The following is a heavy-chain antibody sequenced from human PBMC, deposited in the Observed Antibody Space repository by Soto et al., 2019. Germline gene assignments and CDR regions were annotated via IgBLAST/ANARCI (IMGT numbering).Heavy chain of an antibody. CDR1: GFTFSSYA. D-gene: IGHD3-16*01. CDR2: MSYDGSNK. J-gene: IGHJ4*02. V-gene: IGHV3-30-3*01. CDR3: ARDGGAY. Sequence: QVQLVESGGGVVQPGRSLRLSCAASGFTFSSYAMHWVRRAPGKGLEWMAVMSYDGSNKYYADSVKGRFTISRDNSKNTLSLQMNSLRPEDTALYYCARDGGAYWGEGTMMIVSS.